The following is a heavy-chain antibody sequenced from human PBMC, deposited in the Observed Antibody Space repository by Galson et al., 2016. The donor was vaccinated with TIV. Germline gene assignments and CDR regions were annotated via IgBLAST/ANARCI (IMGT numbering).Heavy chain of an antibody. CDR2: INAGNGNT. CDR1: GGTFSSSA. J-gene: IGHJ4*02. CDR3: ARPPYCGGDCFKYDS. D-gene: IGHD2-21*01. Sequence: SVKVSCKASGGTFSSSAISWVRQAPGQRLEWMGWINAGNGNTKYSQKFQGRVTITRDTSANTAYMELGSLRSEDTAMYYCARPPYCGGDCFKYDSWGQGTLVTVSS. V-gene: IGHV1-3*01.